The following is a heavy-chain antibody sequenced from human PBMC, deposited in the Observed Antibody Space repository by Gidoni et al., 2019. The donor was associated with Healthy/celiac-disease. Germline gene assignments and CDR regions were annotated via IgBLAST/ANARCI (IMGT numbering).Heavy chain of an antibody. Sequence: EVQLVESGGGMVQTGRSLRLACEASGFPFDEYAMSGVGQAPGMGLELFSGIRCNSGSIGYADSVNGRFTISRDNAKHSLYLPMNSLGAEDTALYYCAKGVPDPGSILWWSLPWGDFDIWGQGTMVTVSS. J-gene: IGHJ3*02. CDR2: IRCNSGSI. D-gene: IGHD2-21*02. CDR1: GFPFDEYA. V-gene: IGHV3-9*01. CDR3: AKGVPDPGSILWWSLPWGDFDI.